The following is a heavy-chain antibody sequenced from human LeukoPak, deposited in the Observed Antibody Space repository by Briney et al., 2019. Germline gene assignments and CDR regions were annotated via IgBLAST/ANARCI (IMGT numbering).Heavy chain of an antibody. J-gene: IGHJ4*02. Sequence: SVKVSCKASGGTFSSYAISWVRQAPGQGLEWMGGIIPIFGTANYAQKFQGRVTITADKSTSTAYMELSSLRSEDTAVYYCARRPKYRGYSYGFRPYTYYFDYWGQGTLVTVSS. D-gene: IGHD5-18*01. CDR2: IIPIFGTA. CDR3: ARRPKYRGYSYGFRPYTYYFDY. V-gene: IGHV1-69*06. CDR1: GGTFSSYA.